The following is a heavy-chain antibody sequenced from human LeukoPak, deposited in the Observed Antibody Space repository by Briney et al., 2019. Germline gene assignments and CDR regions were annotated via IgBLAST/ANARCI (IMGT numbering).Heavy chain of an antibody. V-gene: IGHV3-21*04. J-gene: IGHJ4*02. Sequence: GGSLRLSCAASGFTFSSYSMNWVRQAPGKGLEWVSSISSSSSYIYYADSVKGRFTISRDNAKNSLYLQMNSLRAEDTALYYCACLMTTVTTVVDYWGQGTLVTVSS. CDR1: GFTFSSYS. CDR3: ACLMTTVTTVVDY. D-gene: IGHD4-17*01. CDR2: ISSSSSYI.